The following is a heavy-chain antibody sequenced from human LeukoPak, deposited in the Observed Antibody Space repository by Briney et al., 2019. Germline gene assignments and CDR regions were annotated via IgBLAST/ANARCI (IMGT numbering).Heavy chain of an antibody. D-gene: IGHD2-15*01. Sequence: GGSLRLSCAASGFTFNSYAMHWVRQAPRKGLEYVSAISSNGGSTYYANSVKGRFTISRDNSKNTLYLQMGSLRAEDMAVYYCARETPSVAAFDYWGQGTLVTVSS. V-gene: IGHV3-64*01. CDR1: GFTFNSYA. J-gene: IGHJ4*02. CDR3: ARETPSVAAFDY. CDR2: ISSNGGST.